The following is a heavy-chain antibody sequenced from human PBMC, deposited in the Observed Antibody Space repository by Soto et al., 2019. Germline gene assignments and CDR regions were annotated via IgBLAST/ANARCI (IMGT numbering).Heavy chain of an antibody. D-gene: IGHD2-15*01. V-gene: IGHV3-23*01. J-gene: IGHJ4*02. Sequence: GGSLRLSCTASGFTFSSFAMGWVRQAPGKGLEWVSGISGSGGSTYYADSVKGRFTISRDNSKNMLSLQMNSLRADDTAVYYCATRVGACWGQGTLVTVSS. CDR3: ATRVGAC. CDR1: GFTFSSFA. CDR2: ISGSGGST.